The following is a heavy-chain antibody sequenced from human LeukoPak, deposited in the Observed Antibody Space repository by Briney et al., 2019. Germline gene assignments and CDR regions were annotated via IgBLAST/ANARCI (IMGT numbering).Heavy chain of an antibody. Sequence: SETLSLTCAVYGGSFSGYYWSWIRQLPGKGLEWIGEINHSGSTNYNPSLKSRVTISVDTSKNQFSLKLSSVTAADTAVYYCAREAAMAYFDYWGQGTLVTVSS. CDR1: GGSFSGYY. J-gene: IGHJ4*02. CDR2: INHSGST. D-gene: IGHD5-18*01. CDR3: AREAAMAYFDY. V-gene: IGHV4-34*01.